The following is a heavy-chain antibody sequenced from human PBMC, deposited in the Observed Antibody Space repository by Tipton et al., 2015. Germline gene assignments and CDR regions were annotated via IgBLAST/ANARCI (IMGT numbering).Heavy chain of an antibody. V-gene: IGHV3-23*01. Sequence: SLRLSCEASGFTFSSYWMSWVRQAPGKGLEWVSRISGSSGSRHYTDSVRGRFTISRDNSKNTLYLQMDSLRAEDTAVYYCVKFKWGAYYFDYWGQGTLVTVSS. CDR3: VKFKWGAYYFDY. CDR1: GFTFSSYW. D-gene: IGHD1-26*01. J-gene: IGHJ4*02. CDR2: ISGSSGSR.